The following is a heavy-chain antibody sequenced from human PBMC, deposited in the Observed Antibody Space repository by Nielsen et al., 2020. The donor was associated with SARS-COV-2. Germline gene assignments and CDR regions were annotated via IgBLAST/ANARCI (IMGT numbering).Heavy chain of an antibody. CDR3: ARGRKQRGMVRDYYFDY. V-gene: IGHV1-3*01. J-gene: IGHJ4*02. CDR1: GYTFTSYA. CDR2: INAGNGNT. D-gene: IGHD3-10*01. Sequence: ASVKVSGKASGYTFTSYAMHWVRQAPGQRLEWMGWINAGNGNTKYSQKFQGRVTMTRNTSISTAYMELSSLRSEDTAVYYCARGRKQRGMVRDYYFDYWGQGTLVTVSS.